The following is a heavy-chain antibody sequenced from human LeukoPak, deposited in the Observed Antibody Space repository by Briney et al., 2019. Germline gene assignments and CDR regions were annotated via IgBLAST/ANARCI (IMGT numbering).Heavy chain of an antibody. CDR1: GGSISSSSYY. CDR3: ARREHCTNGVCYIFFDY. V-gene: IGHV4-39*01. Sequence: PSETLSLTCTVSGGSISSSSYYWGWIRQPPGKGLEWIGSIYYSGSTYYNPSLKSRVTISVDTSKNQFSLKLSSVTAADTAVYYCARREHCTNGVCYIFFDYWGQGTLVTVSS. CDR2: IYYSGST. D-gene: IGHD2-8*01. J-gene: IGHJ4*02.